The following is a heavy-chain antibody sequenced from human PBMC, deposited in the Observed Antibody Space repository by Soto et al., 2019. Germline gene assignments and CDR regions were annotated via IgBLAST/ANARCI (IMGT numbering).Heavy chain of an antibody. Sequence: QVQLVQSGAEVKKPGASVKVSCKASGYTFIDYYMHWVRQAPGQGLEWMGWINPNNGGTSYAQKFQGRVTMTRDPSIRTAYMELSRLRSDDTAVYYCARHHESRGSYSVGSWGQGTMVNVSS. J-gene: IGHJ4*02. D-gene: IGHD1-26*01. V-gene: IGHV1-2*02. CDR3: ARHHESRGSYSVGS. CDR1: GYTFIDYY. CDR2: INPNNGGT.